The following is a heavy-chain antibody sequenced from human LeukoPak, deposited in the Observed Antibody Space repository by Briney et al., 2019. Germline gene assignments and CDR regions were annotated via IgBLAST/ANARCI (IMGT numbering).Heavy chain of an antibody. D-gene: IGHD6-19*01. CDR3: ARDVAGTFDY. CDR1: GGSISSGDYY. V-gene: IGHV4-30-4*01. Sequence: SETLSLTCTVSGGSISSGDYYWSWIRQPPGKGLEWIEYIYYSGSTYYNPSLKSRVTISVDTSKNQFSLKLSSVTAADTAVYYCARDVAGTFDYWGQGTLVTVSS. CDR2: IYYSGST. J-gene: IGHJ4*02.